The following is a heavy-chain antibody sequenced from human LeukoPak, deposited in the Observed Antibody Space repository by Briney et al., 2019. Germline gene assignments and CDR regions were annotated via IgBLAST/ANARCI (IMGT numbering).Heavy chain of an antibody. CDR1: GFTSSSSA. D-gene: IGHD2-2*01. V-gene: IGHV3-23*01. CDR3: AKGGCSTTGCYSVY. Sequence: GGSLRLSCAGSGFTSSSSAMSWVRQAPGKGLEWVSAISGSGGSTYYADSVKGRFTISRDNSKNALYLQMNSLRADDTAVYYCAKGGCSTTGCYSVYWGQGTLVTVSS. J-gene: IGHJ4*02. CDR2: ISGSGGST.